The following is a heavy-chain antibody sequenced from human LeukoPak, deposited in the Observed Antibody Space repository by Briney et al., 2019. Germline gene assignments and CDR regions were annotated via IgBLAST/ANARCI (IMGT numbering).Heavy chain of an antibody. D-gene: IGHD3-22*01. Sequence: SVKLSCKASGYTFTSYGISWVRQAPGQGLEWMGWISAYNGNTNYAQKLQGRVTMTTDTSTSTAYMELRSLRSDDTAVYYCARDRRVKYYHSSGYYPTDPVSPGVTMDVWGKGTMVTVPS. CDR1: GYTFTSYG. CDR2: ISAYNGNT. J-gene: IGHJ6*04. CDR3: ARDRRVKYYHSSGYYPTDPVSPGVTMDV. V-gene: IGHV1-18*01.